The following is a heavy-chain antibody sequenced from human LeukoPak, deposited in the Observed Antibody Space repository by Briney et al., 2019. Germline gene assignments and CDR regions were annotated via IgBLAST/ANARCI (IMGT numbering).Heavy chain of an antibody. CDR1: GGSLSVYY. CDR3: VRTEESGYNFGYFGYYYHRHV. J-gene: IGHJ6*03. CDR2: VYYSGST. Sequence: SETLSLTRTVSGGSLSVYYWSWIRQPPRGGLEWIGFVYYSGSTPYTTPPKSRDTISVDTSKNQGSLKLSSVTAAHTGVYYCVRTEESGYNFGYFGYYYHRHVWGKGTADSV. V-gene: IGHV4-59*01. D-gene: IGHD5-18*01.